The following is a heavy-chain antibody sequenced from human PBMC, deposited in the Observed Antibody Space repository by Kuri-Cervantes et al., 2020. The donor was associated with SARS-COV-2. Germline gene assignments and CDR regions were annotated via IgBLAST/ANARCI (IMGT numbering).Heavy chain of an antibody. D-gene: IGHD3-22*01. V-gene: IGHV3-7*05. CDR2: INQDGSEK. CDR1: GFILSRYW. CDR3: ARDRSYYDSGGYYFDL. Sequence: ETLSLTCAASGFILSRYWMTWVRQAPGKGLGWVANINQDGSEKYYVDSVKGRFTLSRDNAKNSLYLQMNSLRVEDTAVYYCARDRSYYDSGGYYFDLWGQGALVTVSS. J-gene: IGHJ4*02.